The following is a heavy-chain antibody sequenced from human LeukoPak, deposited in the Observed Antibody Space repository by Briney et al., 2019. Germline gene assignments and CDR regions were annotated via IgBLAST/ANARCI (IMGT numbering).Heavy chain of an antibody. CDR2: ISAYNGNT. D-gene: IGHD2-2*01. CDR1: GYTFTGYY. J-gene: IGHJ5*02. CDR3: ARGIGIPGGYNWFDP. V-gene: IGHV1-18*04. Sequence: ASVKVSCKASGYTFTGYYMHWVRQAPGQGLEWMGWISAYNGNTNYAQKLQGRVTMTTDTSTSTAYMELRSLRSDDTAVYYCARGIGIPGGYNWFDPWGQGTLVTVSS.